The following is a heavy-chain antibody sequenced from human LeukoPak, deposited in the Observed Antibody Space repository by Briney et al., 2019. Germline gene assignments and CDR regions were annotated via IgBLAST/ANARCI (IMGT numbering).Heavy chain of an antibody. CDR1: GGSISSGGYY. V-gene: IGHV4-30-2*01. CDR3: ARDYTLAAFDY. J-gene: IGHJ4*02. CDR2: MYHSGST. Sequence: SETLSLTCTVSGGSISSGGYYWSWIRQPPGKGLEWIGYMYHSGSTYYNPSLKSRVTISVDRSKNQFSLKLSSVTAADTAVYYCARDYTLAAFDYWGQGTLVTVSS. D-gene: IGHD6-13*01.